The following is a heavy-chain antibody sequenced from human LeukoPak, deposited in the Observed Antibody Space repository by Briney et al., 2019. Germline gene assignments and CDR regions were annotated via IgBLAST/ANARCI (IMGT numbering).Heavy chain of an antibody. D-gene: IGHD1-26*01. Sequence: SETLSLTCAVSGGSISSSNWWSWVRQPPGKGLEWIGEIYHSRSTNYNPSLKSRVTISVDKSKNQFSLKLSSVTAADTAVYYCARIRSGEYYFDYWGQGTLVTVSS. CDR2: IYHSRST. CDR1: GGSISSSNW. CDR3: ARIRSGEYYFDY. J-gene: IGHJ4*02. V-gene: IGHV4-4*02.